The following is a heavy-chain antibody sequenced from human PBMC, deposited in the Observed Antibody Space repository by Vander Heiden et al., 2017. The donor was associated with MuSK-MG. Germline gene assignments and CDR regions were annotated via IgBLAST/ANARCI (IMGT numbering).Heavy chain of an antibody. D-gene: IGHD3-3*01. V-gene: IGHV3-7*04. CDR3: ARGVRWFDY. J-gene: IGHJ4*02. CDR1: GFTFSSYW. CDR2: IKQDGSEN. Sequence: EVHLVESGGGLVQPGESLRRSCAARGFTFSSYWMSWVRQAPGKGLEWLANIKQDGSENYYVDSVKGRFTISRDNAKNSLYLQMNNLRAEDTAVYYCARGVRWFDYWGQGILVTVSS.